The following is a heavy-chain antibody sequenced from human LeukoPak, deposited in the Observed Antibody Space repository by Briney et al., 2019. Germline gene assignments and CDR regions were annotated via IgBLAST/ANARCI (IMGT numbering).Heavy chain of an antibody. CDR2: ISPGGDTI. J-gene: IGHJ4*02. Sequence: GGSLRLSCAASGFSFSIYAMSWVRQAPGKGLEWVSAISPGGDTIYYLDSVKGRFTIYRDNSKNTLYLQMNSLRAEDTAVYYCARRTTVVGPAPFDHWGQGTLVTVSS. V-gene: IGHV3-23*01. D-gene: IGHD4-23*01. CDR3: ARRTTVVGPAPFDH. CDR1: GFSFSIYA.